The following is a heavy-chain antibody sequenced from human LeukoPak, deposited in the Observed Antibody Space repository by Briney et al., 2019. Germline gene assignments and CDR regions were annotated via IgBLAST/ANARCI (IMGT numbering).Heavy chain of an antibody. D-gene: IGHD6-19*01. CDR1: GDTFISYA. V-gene: IGHV1-18*01. CDR2: ISAYNGNT. J-gene: IGHJ4*02. Sequence: ASVKVSCKASGDTFISYAITWVRQAPGQGLEWMGWISAYNGNTNYAQKVQGRVTMTTDTSTSTAYMELRSLRSDDTAVYYCARDLAGAYYFDYWGQGTLVTVSS. CDR3: ARDLAGAYYFDY.